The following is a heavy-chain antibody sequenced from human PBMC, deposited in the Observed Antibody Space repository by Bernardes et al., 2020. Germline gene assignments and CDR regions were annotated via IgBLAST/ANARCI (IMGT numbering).Heavy chain of an antibody. D-gene: IGHD3-22*01. CDR2: IYPIDSDI. V-gene: IGHV5-51*01. CDR1: GYNFATYW. Sequence: GESLKISCQGSGYNFATYWIGWVRQMPGQGLEWMGMIYPIDSDIRYSPSFQGQVTISADESIGTAYLQWSSLKASDTAMYYCARRDYYDGDGYGFWGQGTLVADSS. CDR3: ARRDYYDGDGYGF. J-gene: IGHJ4*02.